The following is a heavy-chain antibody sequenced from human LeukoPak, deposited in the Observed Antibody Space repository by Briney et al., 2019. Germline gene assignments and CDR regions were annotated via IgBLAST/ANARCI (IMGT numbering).Heavy chain of an antibody. CDR1: GFTFSSYW. V-gene: IGHV3-74*01. CDR3: ARGYYYYYMDV. J-gene: IGHJ6*03. Sequence: GGSLRLSCAASGFTFSSYWMHWVRQAPGKGLVWVSRINSDGSSTSYADPVKGRFTISRDNAKNTLYLQMNSLRAEDTAVYYCARGYYYYYMDVWGKGTTVTVSS. CDR2: INSDGSST.